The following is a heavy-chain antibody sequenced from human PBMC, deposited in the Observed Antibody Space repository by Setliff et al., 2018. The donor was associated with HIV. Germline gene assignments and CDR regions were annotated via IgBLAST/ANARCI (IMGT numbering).Heavy chain of an antibody. D-gene: IGHD3-9*01. CDR1: GGTFSSYA. CDR2: INPSGGST. J-gene: IGHJ4*02. V-gene: IGHV1-46*01. Sequence: ASVKVSCKASGGTFSSYAISWVRQAPGQGLEWMGIINPSGGSTSYAQKFQGRVTMTRDTSTSTVYMELSSLRSEDTAVYYCARGVPVLRYFDWLSRLGYWGQGTLVTVSS. CDR3: ARGVPVLRYFDWLSRLGY.